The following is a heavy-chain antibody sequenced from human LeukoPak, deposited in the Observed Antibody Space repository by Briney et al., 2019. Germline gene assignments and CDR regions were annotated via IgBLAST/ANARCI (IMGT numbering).Heavy chain of an antibody. Sequence: SETLSLTCTVSGGSISSGSYYWSWIRQPAGKGLEWIGRIYTSGSTNYNPSLKSRVTISVDTSKNQFSLKLTSVTAADTAVYYCVRHLGMGRFDYWGQGTLVTVSS. CDR1: GGSISSGSYY. V-gene: IGHV4-61*02. J-gene: IGHJ4*02. D-gene: IGHD7-27*01. CDR2: IYTSGST. CDR3: VRHLGMGRFDY.